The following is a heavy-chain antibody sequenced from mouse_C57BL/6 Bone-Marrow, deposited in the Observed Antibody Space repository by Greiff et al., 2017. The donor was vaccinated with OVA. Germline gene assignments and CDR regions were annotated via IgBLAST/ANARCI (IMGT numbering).Heavy chain of an antibody. D-gene: IGHD2-1*01. V-gene: IGHV5-9-1*02. J-gene: IGHJ4*01. CDR2: ISSGGDYI. CDR1: GFTFSSYA. Sequence: EVQLVESGEGLVKPGGSLKLPCAASGFTFSSYAMSWVRQTPEKRTEWVAYISSGGDYIYYADTVKGRFTISIDNARNSLYQQMSSLKSEDTAMYYCTRLLDAIDYWGQGTSVTVSS. CDR3: TRLLDAIDY.